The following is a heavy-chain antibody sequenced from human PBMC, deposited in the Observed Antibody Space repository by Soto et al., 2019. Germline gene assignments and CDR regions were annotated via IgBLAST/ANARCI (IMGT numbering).Heavy chain of an antibody. J-gene: IGHJ6*02. D-gene: IGHD6-19*01. CDR1: GGSISSSNW. CDR3: ARDPVSSGWYTSPLRYYYGMDV. CDR2: VYHSGST. V-gene: IGHV4-4*02. Sequence: QVQLQESGPGLVKPSGTLSLTCAVSGGSISSSNWWSWVRQPPGKGLEWIGEVYHSGSTNYNPSLKSRVTISVDKSKNQFSLKLSSVTAADTAVYYCARDPVSSGWYTSPLRYYYGMDVWGQGTTVTVSS.